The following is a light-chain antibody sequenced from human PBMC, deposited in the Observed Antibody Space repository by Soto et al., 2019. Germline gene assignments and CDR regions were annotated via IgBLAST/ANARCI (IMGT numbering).Light chain of an antibody. CDR3: NSYTSCNTRI. J-gene: IGLJ2*01. V-gene: IGLV2-14*03. Sequence: QSALTQPASVSGSPGQSITISCTGTSNDIGGYNYVSWYQQHPGKAPKLIIYDFNSRPSGVSNRFSGSKSGNTASLTISGLQAEDEADYYCNSYTSCNTRIFGGGTKLTVL. CDR2: DFN. CDR1: SNDIGGYNY.